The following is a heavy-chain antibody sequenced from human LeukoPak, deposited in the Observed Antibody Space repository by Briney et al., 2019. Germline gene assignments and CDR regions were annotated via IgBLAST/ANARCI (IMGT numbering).Heavy chain of an antibody. Sequence: SVKVSCKASGGTFSSYAISWVRQAPGQGLEWMGRIIPILGIANYAQKFQGRVTITADKSTSTVYMELSSLRSEDTAVYYCARETERWLQHFDYWGQGTLVTVSS. CDR3: ARETERWLQHFDY. J-gene: IGHJ4*02. V-gene: IGHV1-69*04. D-gene: IGHD5-24*01. CDR1: GGTFSSYA. CDR2: IIPILGIA.